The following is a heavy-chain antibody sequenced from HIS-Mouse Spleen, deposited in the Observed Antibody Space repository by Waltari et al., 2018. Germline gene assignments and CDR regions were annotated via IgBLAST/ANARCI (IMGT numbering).Heavy chain of an antibody. D-gene: IGHD6-13*01. Sequence: QLQLQESGPGLVKPSETLSLTCTVSGGPIRSSRYSWRWIRQPPGKGLEWIGSIYYSGSTYYNPSLKSRVTISVDTSKNQFSLKLSSVTAADTAVYYCAREIPYSSSWYDWYFDLWGRGTLVTVSS. CDR1: GGPIRSSRYS. CDR3: AREIPYSSSWYDWYFDL. J-gene: IGHJ2*01. V-gene: IGHV4-39*07. CDR2: IYYSGST.